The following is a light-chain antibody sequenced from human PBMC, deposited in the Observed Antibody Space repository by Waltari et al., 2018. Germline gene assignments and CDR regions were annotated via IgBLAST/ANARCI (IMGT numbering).Light chain of an antibody. Sequence: AIQLTQSPSSLSASVGDRITITCRASQGISSTLAWYQQKLVKAPRLLIYDASSVQSGVPSRFSGSGSGTDFTLTISSLQPEDFATYYCQQFHSYPLTFGGGTKVEIK. CDR2: DAS. J-gene: IGKJ4*01. V-gene: IGKV1-13*02. CDR3: QQFHSYPLT. CDR1: QGISST.